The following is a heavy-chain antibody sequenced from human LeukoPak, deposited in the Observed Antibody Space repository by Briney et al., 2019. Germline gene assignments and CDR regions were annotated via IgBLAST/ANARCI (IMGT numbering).Heavy chain of an antibody. CDR3: ARRGGYCSSTSCYDWGFYYYYYGMDV. Sequence: GGSLRLSCAASGFTFSSYAMHWVRQAPGRGLEWVAVISYDGSNKYYADSVKGRFTISRDNSKNTLYLQMNSLRAEDTAVYYCARRGGYCSSTSCYDWGFYYYYYGMDVWGQGTTVTVSS. D-gene: IGHD2-2*01. CDR2: ISYDGSNK. V-gene: IGHV3-30-3*01. J-gene: IGHJ6*02. CDR1: GFTFSSYA.